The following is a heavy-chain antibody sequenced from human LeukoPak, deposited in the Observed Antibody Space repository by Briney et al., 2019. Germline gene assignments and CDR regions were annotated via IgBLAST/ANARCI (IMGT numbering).Heavy chain of an antibody. J-gene: IGHJ4*02. CDR2: IDNRGSRT. CDR3: AKKGRDVDY. Sequence: PGGSLRLSCAASGFTFSNYSMSWVRQAPGRGLVWVSLIDNRGSRTYYAHSVKGRFTVSRDNSKNTVYLQMNSLRADDTAVYYCAKKGRDVDYWGQGTLVSVSS. V-gene: IGHV3-23*05. CDR1: GFTFSNYS.